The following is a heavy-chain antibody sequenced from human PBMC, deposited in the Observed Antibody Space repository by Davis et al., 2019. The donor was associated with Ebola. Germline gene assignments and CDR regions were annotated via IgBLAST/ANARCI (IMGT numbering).Heavy chain of an antibody. CDR1: GGTFSSYA. CDR2: INAGNGNT. V-gene: IGHV1-3*01. CDR3: ARDSGYTYYDFWSGSY. D-gene: IGHD3-3*01. J-gene: IGHJ4*02. Sequence: AASVKVSCKASGGTFSSYAMHWVRQAPGQRLEWMGWINAGNGNTKYSQKFQGRVTITRDTSASTAYMELSSLRSEDTAVYYCARDSGYTYYDFWSGSYWGQGTLVTVSS.